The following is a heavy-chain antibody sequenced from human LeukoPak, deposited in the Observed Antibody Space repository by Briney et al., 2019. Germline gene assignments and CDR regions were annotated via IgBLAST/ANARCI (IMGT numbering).Heavy chain of an antibody. J-gene: IGHJ4*02. V-gene: IGHV3-30*02. CDR2: IPYDGSNK. D-gene: IGHD3-22*01. CDR3: AKDDDSSGYYPDY. Sequence: GGSLRLSCAASGITFSSYGMHWVRQAPGRGQEWVAFIPYDGSNKYYADSVKGRFTISRDNSKNTLYLQMNSLRAEDTAVYYCAKDDDSSGYYPDYWGQGILFTVSS. CDR1: GITFSSYG.